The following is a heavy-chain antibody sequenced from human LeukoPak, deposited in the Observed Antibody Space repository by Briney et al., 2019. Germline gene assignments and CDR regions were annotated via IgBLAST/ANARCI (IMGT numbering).Heavy chain of an antibody. Sequence: GGSLRLSCAASGFTFSSYAMSWVRQAPGKGLEWVSTISGSGDSTSFADSVKGRFTISRDNSKNTLYLQMNSLRAEDTAVYYCAKALGYCSSTSCYRGAFDIWGQGTMVTVSS. V-gene: IGHV3-23*01. CDR3: AKALGYCSSTSCYRGAFDI. J-gene: IGHJ3*02. D-gene: IGHD2-2*01. CDR1: GFTFSSYA. CDR2: ISGSGDST.